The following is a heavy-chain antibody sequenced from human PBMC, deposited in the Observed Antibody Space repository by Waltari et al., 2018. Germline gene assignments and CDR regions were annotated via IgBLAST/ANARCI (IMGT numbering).Heavy chain of an antibody. Sequence: QVQLQQWGAGLLKPSETLSLTCAVYGGSFSGYYWSWIRQPPGKGLEWIGYIYTSGSTNSNPSLKMRVTISVDTYKNQFSLKLSSVNAADTAVYYCARGRYSSGWYSVYFDYWGQGTLVTVSS. J-gene: IGHJ4*02. D-gene: IGHD6-19*01. V-gene: IGHV4-34*01. CDR1: GGSFSGYY. CDR3: ARGRYSSGWYSVYFDY. CDR2: IYTSGST.